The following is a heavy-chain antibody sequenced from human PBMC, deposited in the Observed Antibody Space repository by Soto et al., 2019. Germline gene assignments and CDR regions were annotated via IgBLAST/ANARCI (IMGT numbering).Heavy chain of an antibody. Sequence: LSLTRTVSGGSISSGGYYWSWIRQHPGKGLEWIGYIYYSGSTYYNPSLKSRVTISVDTSKNQFSLKLSSVTAADTAVYYCARERIAAAGRENWFDPWGQGTLVTVSS. CDR1: GGSISSGGYY. V-gene: IGHV4-31*03. J-gene: IGHJ5*02. CDR2: IYYSGST. CDR3: ARERIAAAGRENWFDP. D-gene: IGHD6-13*01.